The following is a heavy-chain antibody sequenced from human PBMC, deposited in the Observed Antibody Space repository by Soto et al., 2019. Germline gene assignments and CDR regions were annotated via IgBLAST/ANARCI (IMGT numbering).Heavy chain of an antibody. CDR1: GGSISSYY. V-gene: IGHV4-59*01. CDR3: ARGKWLAPIGFDH. Sequence: SETLSLTCTVSGGSISSYYWSWIRQPPGKGLEWIGYIYYSGSTNYNPSLKSRVTISVDTSKNQFSLKLSSVTAADTAVYYCARGKWLAPIGFDHWGQGTLVTVSS. D-gene: IGHD5-12*01. J-gene: IGHJ4*02. CDR2: IYYSGST.